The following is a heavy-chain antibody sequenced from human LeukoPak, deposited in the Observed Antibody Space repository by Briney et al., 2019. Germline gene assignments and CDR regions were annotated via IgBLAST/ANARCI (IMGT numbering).Heavy chain of an antibody. Sequence: SETLSLTCTVSGGSISSYYWSLIRQSPGNGLELIGYIYYSGSTNYNPSLKSRVTISVDTSKNQFSLKLSSVTAADTAVYYCARLYCSGGSCYDWFDPWGQGTLVTVSS. CDR2: IYYSGST. D-gene: IGHD2-15*01. CDR3: ARLYCSGGSCYDWFDP. CDR1: GGSISSYY. V-gene: IGHV4-59*01. J-gene: IGHJ5*02.